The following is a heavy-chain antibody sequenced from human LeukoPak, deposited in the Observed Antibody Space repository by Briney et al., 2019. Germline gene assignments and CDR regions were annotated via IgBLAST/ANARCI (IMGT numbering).Heavy chain of an antibody. D-gene: IGHD3-9*01. V-gene: IGHV3-53*01. Sequence: PGGSLRLSCAASGFTVSSNYMSWVRQAPGKGLEWVSVIYRGGNTYYADSVKGRFTISRDNSKNTLYLQMNSLRVEDTAVYYCARSGTIGDDAFDIWGQGTLVTVSS. CDR1: GFTVSSNY. CDR2: IYRGGNT. CDR3: ARSGTIGDDAFDI. J-gene: IGHJ3*02.